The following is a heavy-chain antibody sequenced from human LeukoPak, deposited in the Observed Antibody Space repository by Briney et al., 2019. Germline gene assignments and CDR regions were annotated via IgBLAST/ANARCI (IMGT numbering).Heavy chain of an antibody. V-gene: IGHV1-18*01. CDR1: GYTFTSYG. Sequence: ASVKVSCKASGYTFTSYGISWVRQAPGQGLEWMGWISAYNGNTNYAQKFQGRVTITADKSTSTAYMELSSLRSEDTAVYYCARAACSGGSCYFPDAFDIWSQGTMVTVSS. CDR2: ISAYNGNT. D-gene: IGHD2-15*01. J-gene: IGHJ3*02. CDR3: ARAACSGGSCYFPDAFDI.